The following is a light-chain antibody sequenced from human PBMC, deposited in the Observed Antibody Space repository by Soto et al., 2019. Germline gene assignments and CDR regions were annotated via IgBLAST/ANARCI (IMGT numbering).Light chain of an antibody. Sequence: DVVLTQSPLSLSVTLGQPASISCRSSQSLLYSDGNTYLNWFHQRPGQSPRRLIYKVSNRDSGVPDRFGGSGSGSDFTLTISTVEAEDVGVYYCSQATHWPLTFGGGTKVEIK. V-gene: IGKV2-30*01. J-gene: IGKJ4*01. CDR1: QSLLYSDGNTY. CDR2: KVS. CDR3: SQATHWPLT.